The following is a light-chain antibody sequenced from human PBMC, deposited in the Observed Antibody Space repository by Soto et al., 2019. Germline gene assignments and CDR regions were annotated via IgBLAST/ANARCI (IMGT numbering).Light chain of an antibody. Sequence: QSVLTQPPSASGTPGQRVTISCSGSSSNIGSNTVSWYQQLPGTAPKLLIYSNNQRPSGVPDRFSGSKSGTSTSLAISGLQSEDEADYYCAAWDDSLNGYNVFGTGTKPTVL. V-gene: IGLV1-44*01. J-gene: IGLJ1*01. CDR1: SSNIGSNT. CDR3: AAWDDSLNGYNV. CDR2: SNN.